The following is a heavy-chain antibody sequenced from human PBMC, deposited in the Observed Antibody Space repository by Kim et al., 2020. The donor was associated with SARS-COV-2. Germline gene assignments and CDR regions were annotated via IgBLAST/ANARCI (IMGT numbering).Heavy chain of an antibody. D-gene: IGHD3-9*01. V-gene: IGHV3-7*03. CDR1: GFTFSTYW. CDR2: IKQDGSEK. J-gene: IGHJ4*02. Sequence: GGSLRLSCAASGFTFSTYWMSWVRQAPGRGLESLANIKQDGSEKYYVDSVRGRFTISRDNAKNSLYLQMNSLRAEDTAVYYCATDLRYFVRWGQGTLVTVSS. CDR3: ATDLRYFVR.